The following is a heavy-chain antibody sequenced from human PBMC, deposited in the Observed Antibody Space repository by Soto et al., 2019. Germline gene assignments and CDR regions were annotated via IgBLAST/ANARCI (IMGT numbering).Heavy chain of an antibody. J-gene: IGHJ4*02. CDR2: ISSSSNYI. V-gene: IGHV3-21*01. CDR3: ARGAQGNSGY. Sequence: VQLVESGGGLVKPGGSLRLSCAASGFTFISYSMNWVRQAPGKGLEWVSSISSSSNYIYYADSVKGRFTISRDNAKNSPYLQMNSLRAEDTAVYYCARGAQGNSGYWGQGTLVTVSS. D-gene: IGHD4-4*01. CDR1: GFTFISYS.